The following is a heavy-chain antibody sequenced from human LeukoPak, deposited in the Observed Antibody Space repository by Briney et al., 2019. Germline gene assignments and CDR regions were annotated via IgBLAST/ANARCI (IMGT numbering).Heavy chain of an antibody. V-gene: IGHV3-23*01. CDR3: AKERDAKGYFDY. J-gene: IGHJ4*02. CDR1: GYSFSTYA. CDR2: ISGSGKT. Sequence: GGSLRLSCAASGYSFSTYAMSWVRQAPGQGLEWVSAISGSGKTYYPESVKGRFTISRDNSKNTLFLQMNGLRAEDTAVYYCAKERDAKGYFDYWGQGTLVTVSS.